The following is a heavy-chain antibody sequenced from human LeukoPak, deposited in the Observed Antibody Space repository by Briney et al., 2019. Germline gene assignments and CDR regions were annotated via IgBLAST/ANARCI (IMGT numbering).Heavy chain of an antibody. D-gene: IGHD5-18*01. CDR1: GGSINTYF. CDR2: MYYSGST. CDR3: ARVYSRTN. J-gene: IGHJ4*02. Sequence: SETLSLTCAVSGGSINTYFWSWIRQPPGKGLEWIGYMYYSGSTNYNPSLKSRATISMDTSKNQISLKLNSVTAADTAVYYCARVYSRTNWGQGTLVTVSS. V-gene: IGHV4-59*08.